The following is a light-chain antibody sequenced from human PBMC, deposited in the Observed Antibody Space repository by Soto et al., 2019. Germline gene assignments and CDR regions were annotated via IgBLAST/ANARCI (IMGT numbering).Light chain of an antibody. CDR1: SSDVGGYNY. CDR2: EVT. Sequence: QSALTQPASVSGSPGQSITISCTGTSSDVGGYNYVPWYRQHPGKAPKLMIYEVTYRPSGVSNRFSGSKSGNTASLTISGLQAEDEADYYCSSYTSSSTRVFGTGTKVTVL. J-gene: IGLJ1*01. V-gene: IGLV2-14*01. CDR3: SSYTSSSTRV.